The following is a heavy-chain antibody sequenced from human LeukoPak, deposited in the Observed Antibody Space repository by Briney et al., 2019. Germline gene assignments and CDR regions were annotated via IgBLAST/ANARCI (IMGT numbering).Heavy chain of an antibody. V-gene: IGHV4-34*01. J-gene: IGHJ3*02. CDR1: GGSFSGYY. CDR2: INHSGST. D-gene: IGHD6-13*01. Sequence: SVTLSLTCAVYGGSFSGYYWSWIRQPPGKGLEWIGEINHSGSTNYNPSLKSRVTISVDTSKNQFSLKLSSVTAADTAVYYCARFKRIAAAVVLDAFDIWGQGTMVTVSS. CDR3: ARFKRIAAAVVLDAFDI.